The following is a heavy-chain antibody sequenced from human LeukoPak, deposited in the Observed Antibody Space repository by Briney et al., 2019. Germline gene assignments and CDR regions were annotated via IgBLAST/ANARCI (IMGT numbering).Heavy chain of an antibody. CDR3: ARRFVVVAANYYYYYGMDV. CDR1: GGTFSSYA. CDR2: IIPILGIA. V-gene: IGHV1-69*04. J-gene: IGHJ6*02. D-gene: IGHD2-15*01. Sequence: SVKVSCKASGGTFSSYAISWVRQAPGQGLEWMGRIIPILGIANYAQKFQGRVTITAVKSTSTAYMELSSLRSEDTAVYYCARRFVVVAANYYYYYGMDVWGQGTTVTVSS.